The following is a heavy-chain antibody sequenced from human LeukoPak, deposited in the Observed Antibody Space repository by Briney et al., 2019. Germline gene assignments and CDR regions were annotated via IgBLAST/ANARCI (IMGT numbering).Heavy chain of an antibody. CDR2: ISGSGGST. V-gene: IGHV3-23*01. CDR3: AKDHRQWLVDMWDWFDP. Sequence: PGGSLRLSCAASGFTFSSYAMSWVRQAPGKGLEWVSAISGSGGSTYYADSVKGRFTISRDNSKNTLYLQMNSLRAEDTAVYYCAKDHRQWLVDMWDWFDPWGQGTLVTVSS. CDR1: GFTFSSYA. D-gene: IGHD6-19*01. J-gene: IGHJ5*02.